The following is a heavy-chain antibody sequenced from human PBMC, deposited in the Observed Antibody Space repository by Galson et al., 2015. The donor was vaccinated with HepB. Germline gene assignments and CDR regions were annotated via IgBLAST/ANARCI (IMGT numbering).Heavy chain of an antibody. D-gene: IGHD6-19*01. CDR2: IYPGDSDT. J-gene: IGHJ4*02. V-gene: IGHV5-51*01. CDR3: ARHRHSSGWYAFVDY. Sequence: QSGAEVKKPGESLKISCKGSGYSFTNYWIGWVRQMPGKVLERNGIIYPGDSDTRYSPSFQGQGTISADRSISTAYLQWSSLKASDTAMYYCARHRHSSGWYAFVDYWGQGTLVTVSS. CDR1: GYSFTNYW.